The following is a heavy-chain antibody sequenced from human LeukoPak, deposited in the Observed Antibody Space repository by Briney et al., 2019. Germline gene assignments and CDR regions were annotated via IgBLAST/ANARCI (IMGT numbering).Heavy chain of an antibody. V-gene: IGHV1-18*01. D-gene: IGHD2-21*02. J-gene: IGHJ4*02. CDR2: ISGYNGNT. CDR3: ARDVVTAIHEY. Sequence: ASVNVSCKASGYTFTSYGISWVRQAPGQGLEWVGWISGYNGNTNYAQKFQGRVTMTSDTSTTTAYMELKSLRSDDTAVYYCARDVVTAIHEYWGQGTQVTASS. CDR1: GYTFTSYG.